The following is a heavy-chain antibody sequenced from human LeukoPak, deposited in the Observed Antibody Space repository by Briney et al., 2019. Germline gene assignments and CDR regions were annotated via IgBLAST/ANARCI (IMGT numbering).Heavy chain of an antibody. J-gene: IGHJ4*02. D-gene: IGHD6-19*01. CDR2: IYDSGST. CDR3: AGGSGWPHFDY. Sequence: SETLSLTCTVSGGSISSYYGSWIRQPPGKGLEWIGYIYDSGSTNYNPSLKSRVTISVDTSKNQFSLNLSSVTAADTAVYYCAGGSGWPHFDYWGQGALVTVSS. CDR1: GGSISSYY. V-gene: IGHV4-59*01.